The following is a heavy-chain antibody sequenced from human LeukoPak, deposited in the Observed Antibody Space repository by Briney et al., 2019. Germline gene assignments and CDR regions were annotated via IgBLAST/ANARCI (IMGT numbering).Heavy chain of an antibody. CDR2: ISGSGSSGSST. Sequence: QSGGSLRLSCAASGFTFSSYAMSWVRQAPGKGLEWVSVISGSGSSGSSTYYADSVKGRFTISRDNSQNTLYLQMNSLRAEDTVIYYCAKAFGSNWWGQGTLVTVSS. CDR3: AKAFGSNW. D-gene: IGHD6-13*01. J-gene: IGHJ4*02. V-gene: IGHV3-23*01. CDR1: GFTFSSYA.